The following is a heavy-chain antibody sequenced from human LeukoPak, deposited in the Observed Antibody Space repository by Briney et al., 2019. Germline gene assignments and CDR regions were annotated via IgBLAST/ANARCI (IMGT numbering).Heavy chain of an antibody. CDR1: GGSISSSSYY. V-gene: IGHV4-61*02. D-gene: IGHD1-1*01. CDR2: IYTSGST. J-gene: IGHJ4*02. Sequence: SETLSLTCTVSGGSISSSSYYWTWIRQPAGKGLEWIGRIYTSGSTNYNPSLKSRVTISVDTSTNQFSLRLSSVTAADTAVYYCARATNPGFGNYYFDYWGQGALVTVSS. CDR3: ARATNPGFGNYYFDY.